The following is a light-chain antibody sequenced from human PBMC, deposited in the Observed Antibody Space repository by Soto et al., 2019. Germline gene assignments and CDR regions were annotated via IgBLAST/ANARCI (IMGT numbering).Light chain of an antibody. J-gene: IGLJ3*02. CDR3: SSYTGNSINWV. V-gene: IGLV2-14*03. Sequence: QSALTQPASVSGSPGQSVTISCTGTNSDVGAYNYVSWYQQHPGKAPKLMIYDVTNRPSGVSDRFSGSKSGNTASLTVSGLQAEDEADYYCSSYTGNSINWVFGGGTQLTVL. CDR1: NSDVGAYNY. CDR2: DVT.